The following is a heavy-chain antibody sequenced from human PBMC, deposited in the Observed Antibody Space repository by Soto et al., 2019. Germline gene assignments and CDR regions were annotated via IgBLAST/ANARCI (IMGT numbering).Heavy chain of an antibody. CDR2: IYYSGST. CDR1: GGSISSGDYY. CDR3: ARAIVGATVFDY. V-gene: IGHV4-30-4*01. J-gene: IGHJ4*02. D-gene: IGHD1-26*01. Sequence: PSETLSLSCTVSGGSISSGDYYWSWIRQPPGKGLEWIGYIYYSGSTYYNPSLKSRVTISVDTSKNQFSLKLSSVTAADTDVYYCARAIVGATVFDYWGQGTLVTVSS.